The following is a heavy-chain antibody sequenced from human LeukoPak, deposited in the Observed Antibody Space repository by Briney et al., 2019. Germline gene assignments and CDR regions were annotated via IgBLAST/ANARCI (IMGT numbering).Heavy chain of an antibody. V-gene: IGHV4-4*07. CDR3: AKEDIVVVPAAMGGYYYYYMDV. CDR2: IYTSGST. CDR1: GGSISSYY. Sequence: PSETLSLTCTVSGGSISSYYWSWIRQPPGKGLEWIGRIYTSGSTNYNPSLKSRVTMSVDTSKNQFSLKLSSVTAADTAVYYCAKEDIVVVPAAMGGYYYYYMDVWGKGTTVTVSS. D-gene: IGHD2-2*01. J-gene: IGHJ6*03.